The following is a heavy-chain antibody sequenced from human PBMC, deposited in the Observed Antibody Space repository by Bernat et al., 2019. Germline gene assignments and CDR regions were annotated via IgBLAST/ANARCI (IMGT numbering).Heavy chain of an antibody. CDR3: ARGSGWYGAFDI. V-gene: IGHV3-30*01. D-gene: IGHD6-19*01. CDR1: GFTFSSYA. J-gene: IGHJ3*02. Sequence: QVQLVESGGGVVQPGRSLRLSCAASGFTFSSYAMHWVRQAPGKGLEWVAVISYDGSNKYYADSVKGRFTISRDNSKNTLYLQMNSLRAEDTAVYYWARGSGWYGAFDIWGQGTMVTVSS. CDR2: ISYDGSNK.